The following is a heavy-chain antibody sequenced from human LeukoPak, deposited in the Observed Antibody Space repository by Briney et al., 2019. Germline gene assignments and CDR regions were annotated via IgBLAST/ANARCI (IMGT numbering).Heavy chain of an antibody. CDR1: GGTFSSYA. V-gene: IGHV1-69*13. J-gene: IGHJ6*02. CDR2: IIPIFGTA. Sequence: ASVKVSCKASGGTFSSYAISWVRQAPGQGLEWMGGIIPIFGTANYAQKFQGRVTITADESTSTAYMELSSLRSEDTAVYYCAKSTKGSWSFGMDVWGQGTTVTVSS. D-gene: IGHD6-13*01. CDR3: AKSTKGSWSFGMDV.